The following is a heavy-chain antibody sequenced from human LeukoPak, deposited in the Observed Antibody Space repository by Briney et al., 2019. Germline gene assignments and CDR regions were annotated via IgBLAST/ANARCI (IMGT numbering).Heavy chain of an antibody. CDR2: ISAYNGNT. Sequence: ASVKVSCKASGYTFTSYGISWVRQAPGQGLEWMGWISAYNGNTNYAQKLQGRVTMTTDASTSTAYMELRSLRSDDTAVYYCAREVRDDFWSGYPNWFDPWGQGTLVTVSS. D-gene: IGHD3-3*01. CDR3: AREVRDDFWSGYPNWFDP. J-gene: IGHJ5*02. V-gene: IGHV1-18*01. CDR1: GYTFTSYG.